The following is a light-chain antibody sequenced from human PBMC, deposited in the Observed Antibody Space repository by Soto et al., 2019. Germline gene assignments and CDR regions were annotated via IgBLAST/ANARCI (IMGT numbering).Light chain of an antibody. CDR3: QQTNSFPIT. Sequence: IQFTQSPSSLSASVGDRVTITCRASPAIASFLAWYQQKPGTAPKLLIYAASRLPSGVPSLFSGSGSETDFTLTISSLQHEDFATAYCQQTNSFPITFGQGTRLEIK. CDR1: PAIASF. V-gene: IGKV1-9*01. J-gene: IGKJ5*01. CDR2: AAS.